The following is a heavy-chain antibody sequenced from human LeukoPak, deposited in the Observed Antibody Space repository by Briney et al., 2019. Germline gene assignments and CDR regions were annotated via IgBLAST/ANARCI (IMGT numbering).Heavy chain of an antibody. CDR2: IYSGGST. D-gene: IGHD1-14*01. Sequence: GGSLRLSCAASAFTLSSNYISSGRQAPGKGLEWVSVIYSGGSTYYADSVKGRFTISRDNSKNTLYLQMNSLRAEDTAVYYCAKQTTTRSPIDYWGQGTLVTVSS. J-gene: IGHJ4*02. V-gene: IGHV3-53*01. CDR3: AKQTTTRSPIDY. CDR1: AFTLSSNY.